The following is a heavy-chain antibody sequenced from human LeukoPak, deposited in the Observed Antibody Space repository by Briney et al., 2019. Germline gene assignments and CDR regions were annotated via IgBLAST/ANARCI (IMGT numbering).Heavy chain of an antibody. CDR2: FSGGGDS. Sequence: GGSLRLSCAASGFPSGIYAASWVRQAPGKGLEWVSAFSGGGDSYYADSVKGRFTISRDNSKKILYLQMNSLRAEDTAVYYCGKEVERHFDLKYWGQGTLVTVSS. CDR1: GFPSGIYA. V-gene: IGHV3-23*01. J-gene: IGHJ4*02. CDR3: GKEVERHFDLKY.